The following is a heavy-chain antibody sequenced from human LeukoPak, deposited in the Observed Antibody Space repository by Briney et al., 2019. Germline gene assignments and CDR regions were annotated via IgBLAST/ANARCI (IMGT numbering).Heavy chain of an antibody. D-gene: IGHD3-9*01. CDR1: GGSISSSSYY. V-gene: IGHV4-39*01. J-gene: IGHJ4*02. CDR2: IYYSGST. Sequence: SETLSLTCTVSGGSISSSSYYWGWIRQPPGKGLEWIGSIYYSGSTHYNPSLKSRVTISVDTSKNQFSLKLSSVTAADTAVYYCARLQTGLSGYFDWLLYDFDYWGQGTLVTVSS. CDR3: ARLQTGLSGYFDWLLYDFDY.